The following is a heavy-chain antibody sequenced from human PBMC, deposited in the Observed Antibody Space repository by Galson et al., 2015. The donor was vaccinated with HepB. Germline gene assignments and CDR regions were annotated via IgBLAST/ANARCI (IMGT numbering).Heavy chain of an antibody. V-gene: IGHV4-38-2*01. J-gene: IGHJ5*02. Sequence: LSLTCAVSGYSISSGYYWGWIRQPPGKGLEWIGSIYHSGSTYYNPSLKSRVTISVDTSKNQFSLKLSSVTAADTAVYYCARGVRRLRWFGEPHRPHWFDPWGQGTLVTVSS. D-gene: IGHD3-10*01. CDR2: IYHSGST. CDR1: GYSISSGYY. CDR3: ARGVRRLRWFGEPHRPHWFDP.